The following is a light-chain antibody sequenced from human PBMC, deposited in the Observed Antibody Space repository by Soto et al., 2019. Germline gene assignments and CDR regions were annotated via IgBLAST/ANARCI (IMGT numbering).Light chain of an antibody. CDR2: GNS. CDR1: SSNIGAGYD. J-gene: IGLJ1*01. CDR3: QSYDSSLSGYV. V-gene: IGLV1-40*01. Sequence: SVLTQPPSVSGAPGQRVTISCTGSSSNIGAGYDVHWYQQLPGTAPKLLIYGNSNRPSGVPDRFSGSKSGTSASLAITGVQAEDEADYYCQSYDSSLSGYVFGTGTKLTVL.